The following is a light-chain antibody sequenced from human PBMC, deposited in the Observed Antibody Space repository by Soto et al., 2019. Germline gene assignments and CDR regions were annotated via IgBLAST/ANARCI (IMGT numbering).Light chain of an antibody. Sequence: DIQMTQSPSTLSASVGDRVTITCLASHSISSWLAWYQQKPWKAPKLLIYDASSLESGVPSRFSGSGSGTEFTLTISSLQPDDFATYYCQQYNSYPLTFGGGTKVEIK. V-gene: IGKV1-5*01. CDR3: QQYNSYPLT. CDR2: DAS. J-gene: IGKJ4*01. CDR1: HSISSW.